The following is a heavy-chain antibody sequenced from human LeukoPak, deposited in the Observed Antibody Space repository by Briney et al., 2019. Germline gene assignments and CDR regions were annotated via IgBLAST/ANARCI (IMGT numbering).Heavy chain of an antibody. V-gene: IGHV3-30*04. CDR3: AREGYTSGRAAAFDF. D-gene: IGHD6-19*01. CDR1: GFTLSNYH. Sequence: PRRSLRLSCAASGFTLSNYHMHWVRQAPGRGLEWVALIPHDGGGKQYAASVQDRFTISRDNSENTVYLQMNSLRHDDAAVYFCAREGYTSGRAAAFDFWGRGTLVTVS. J-gene: IGHJ4*02. CDR2: IPHDGGGK.